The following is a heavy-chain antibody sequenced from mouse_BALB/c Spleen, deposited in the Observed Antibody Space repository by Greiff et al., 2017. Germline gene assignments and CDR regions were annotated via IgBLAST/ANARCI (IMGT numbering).Heavy chain of an antibody. CDR2: IYPGDGDT. D-gene: IGHD2-3*01. CDR1: GYAFSSSW. V-gene: IGHV1-82*01. J-gene: IGHJ4*01. Sequence: VQLQQSGPELVKPGASVKISCKASGYAFSSSWMNWVKQRPGQGLEWIGRIYPGDGDTNYNGKFKGKATLTADKSSSTAYMQLSSLTSVDSAVYFCATDGYYYAMDYWGQGTSVTVSS. CDR3: ATDGYYYAMDY.